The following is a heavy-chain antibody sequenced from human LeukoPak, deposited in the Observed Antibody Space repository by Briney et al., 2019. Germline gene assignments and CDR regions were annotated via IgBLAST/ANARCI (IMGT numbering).Heavy chain of an antibody. CDR2: INPSGGST. D-gene: IGHD3-10*01. Sequence: ASVKVSCKASGYTFTSYYMHWVRQAPGQGLEWMGIINPSGGSTSYAQKFQGRVTMTRDMSTSTVYMELSSLRSEDTAVYYCARDPYNSGSYYLDYYYYYYMDVWGKGTTVTVSS. V-gene: IGHV1-46*01. CDR3: ARDPYNSGSYYLDYYYYYYMDV. J-gene: IGHJ6*03. CDR1: GYTFTSYY.